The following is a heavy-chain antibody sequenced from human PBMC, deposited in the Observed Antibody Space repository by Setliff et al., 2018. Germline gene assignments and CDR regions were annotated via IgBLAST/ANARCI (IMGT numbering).Heavy chain of an antibody. Sequence: SETLSLTCAVSGASINDRNWWTWIRQSPEKGLEWIGETYQGDYTNYNPSLGGRVSVSVDKSNNRFSLEVTSMTAADTAVYYCVREGYSEYFQDWGRGTLVTVSS. D-gene: IGHD1-1*01. CDR2: TYQGDYT. J-gene: IGHJ1*01. CDR3: VREGYSEYFQD. V-gene: IGHV4-4*02. CDR1: GASINDRNW.